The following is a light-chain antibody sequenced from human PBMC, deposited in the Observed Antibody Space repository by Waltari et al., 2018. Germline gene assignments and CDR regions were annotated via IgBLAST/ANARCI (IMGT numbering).Light chain of an antibody. Sequence: QSALTQPASVAGSPGQSTTIPCTGNNNAIGSYNLVPSYQQHPGKATKVIIFEVNKRPSGVSNRFSGSKSGNTASLTVSGLHPEDEADYYCCSYAGTPRVVFGGGTKLTVL. CDR3: CSYAGTPRVV. CDR1: NNAIGSYNL. CDR2: EVN. V-gene: IGLV2-23*02. J-gene: IGLJ2*01.